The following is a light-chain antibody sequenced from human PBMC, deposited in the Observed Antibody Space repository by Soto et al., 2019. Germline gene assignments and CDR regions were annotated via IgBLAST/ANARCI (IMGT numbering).Light chain of an antibody. CDR3: QHYNNWPMT. CDR2: GAS. Sequence: EIVMTPSPATLSVSPGERATLSCRASQSVSSNLAWYQQKPGQAPRLLISGASTRATGIPARFSGSGSGTESTLTISSLQSEDFVDYCCQHYNNWPMTFGQGTKVEIK. CDR1: QSVSSN. J-gene: IGKJ1*01. V-gene: IGKV3-15*01.